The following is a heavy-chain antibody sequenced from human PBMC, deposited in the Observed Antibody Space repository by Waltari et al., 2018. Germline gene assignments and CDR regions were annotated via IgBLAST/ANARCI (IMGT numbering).Heavy chain of an antibody. CDR2: IYHSGST. D-gene: IGHD6-19*01. J-gene: IGHJ6*02. CDR3: ARAPCSGCLIIPMTDYYYYGMDV. V-gene: IGHV4-4*02. CDR1: GGSISSSNW. Sequence: QVQLQESGPGLVKPSGTLSLTCAVSGGSISSSNWWTWVRQPPGKGLEWIGEIYHSGSTNYNPSLKSRVTISVDKSKNHFSLKLSSVTAADTAVYYCARAPCSGCLIIPMTDYYYYGMDVWGQGTTVTVSS.